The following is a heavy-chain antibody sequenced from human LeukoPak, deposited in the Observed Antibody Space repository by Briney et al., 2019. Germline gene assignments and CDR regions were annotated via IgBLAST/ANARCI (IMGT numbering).Heavy chain of an antibody. CDR3: ARGYFGWEPSFDY. CDR2: ITSSGSTL. V-gene: IGHV3-23*01. Sequence: GGSLRLSCAASGFTFSSYAMSWVRQAPGKGLEWVSYITSSGSTLYYADSVKGRFTISRDNSKNTLYLQMNSLRAEDTAVYYCARGYFGWEPSFDYWGQGTLVTVSS. D-gene: IGHD1-26*01. J-gene: IGHJ4*02. CDR1: GFTFSSYA.